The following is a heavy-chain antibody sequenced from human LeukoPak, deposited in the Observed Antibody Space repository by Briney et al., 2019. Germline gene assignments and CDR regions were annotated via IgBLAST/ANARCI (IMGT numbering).Heavy chain of an antibody. V-gene: IGHV1-18*01. Sequence: ASVKVSCKASGYTFTSYGISWVRQAPGQGLEWMGWISAYNGNTNYAQKLQGRVTMTTDTSTSTAYMELRSLRSDDTAVYYCARTRFGELNNWFDPWGQGTLVTVSS. CDR1: GYTFTSYG. J-gene: IGHJ5*02. CDR2: ISAYNGNT. D-gene: IGHD3-10*01. CDR3: ARTRFGELNNWFDP.